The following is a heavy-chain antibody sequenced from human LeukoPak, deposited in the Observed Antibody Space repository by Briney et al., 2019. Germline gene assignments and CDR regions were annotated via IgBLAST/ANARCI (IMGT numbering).Heavy chain of an antibody. Sequence: ASVKVSCKASGYTFTSYYMHWVRQAPGQGLEWMGIINPSCGNTSYAQKFQGRVTMTRDTSTSTVYMDVSSLRSEDTAVYYCAGGKTAMVMVYWGQGTLVTVS. CDR3: AGGKTAMVMVY. J-gene: IGHJ4*02. D-gene: IGHD5-18*01. V-gene: IGHV1-46*01. CDR1: GYTFTSYY. CDR2: INPSCGNT.